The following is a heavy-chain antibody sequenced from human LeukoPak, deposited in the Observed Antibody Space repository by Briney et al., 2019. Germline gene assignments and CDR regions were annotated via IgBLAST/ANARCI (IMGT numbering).Heavy chain of an antibody. V-gene: IGHV3-7*05. Sequence: QPGGSLRLSCAASGFPFSIYWMSWVRQAPGKGLEWVANIKEDGSERYYVDSVKGRFTISRDNAKNSLYLQMNSLRAEDTAVYYCARDRGIVGNYDYWGQGTLVTASS. CDR3: ARDRGIVGNYDY. CDR1: GFPFSIYW. D-gene: IGHD1-26*01. J-gene: IGHJ4*02. CDR2: IKEDGSER.